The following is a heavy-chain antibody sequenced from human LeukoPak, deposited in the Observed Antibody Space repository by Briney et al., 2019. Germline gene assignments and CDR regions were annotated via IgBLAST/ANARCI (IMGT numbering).Heavy chain of an antibody. Sequence: ASVKVSCKASGYTFTTYDINWVRQATGQGLEWMGWMNPNSGNTGYAQKFQGRVIMTRDTSISTAYMELSSLRSEDTAVYYCARGRPNGVLWGTQNWFDPWGQGTLVTVSS. D-gene: IGHD1-7*01. CDR1: GYTFTTYD. J-gene: IGHJ5*02. CDR3: ARGRPNGVLWGTQNWFDP. CDR2: MNPNSGNT. V-gene: IGHV1-8*01.